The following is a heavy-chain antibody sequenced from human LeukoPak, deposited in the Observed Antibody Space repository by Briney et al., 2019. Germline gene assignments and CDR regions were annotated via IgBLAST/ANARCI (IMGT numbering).Heavy chain of an antibody. CDR1: GGSISSYH. D-gene: IGHD2-2*02. CDR2: IYTSGST. J-gene: IGHJ6*03. V-gene: IGHV4-4*07. CDR3: ARGRLYCSSTSCYTGAYYYYYYMDV. Sequence: PSETLSLTCTVSGGSISSYHWSWIRQPAGKGLEWIGRIYTSGSTNYNPSLKSRVTMSVDTSKNQFSLKLSSVTAADTAVYYCARGRLYCSSTSCYTGAYYYYYYMDVWGKGTTVTVSS.